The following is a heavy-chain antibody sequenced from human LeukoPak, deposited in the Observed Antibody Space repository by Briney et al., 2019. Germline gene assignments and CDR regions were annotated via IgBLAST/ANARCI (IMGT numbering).Heavy chain of an antibody. CDR1: GFTFSSYW. CDR3: VRASHIVVVTGIPQGYYYYMDV. V-gene: IGHV3-7*01. D-gene: IGHD2-21*02. J-gene: IGHJ6*03. CDR2: IKQDGREK. Sequence: GGSLRLSCAASGFTFSSYWMSWVRQAPGKGLEWVANIKQDGREKYYVDSVKGRFTISRDNAKSSLYLQMNSLRAEDTAVYYCVRASHIVVVTGIPQGYYYYMDVWGKGTTVTVSS.